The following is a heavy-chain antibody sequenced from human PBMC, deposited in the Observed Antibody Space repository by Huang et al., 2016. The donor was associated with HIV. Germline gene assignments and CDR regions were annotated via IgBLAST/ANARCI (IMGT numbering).Heavy chain of an antibody. CDR3: ARLSTTWYFDY. CDR1: GYSFTSYW. J-gene: IGHJ4*02. CDR2: IYAGDSDT. Sequence: EVQLVQSGAEVKKPGESRKISCKGSGYSFTSYWIGWVRQMPGKGLEGMGSIYAGDSDTTYSPSFQGQVTISADKSISTAYLQWSSLKASYTAMYYCARLSTTWYFDYWGQGTLVTVSS. D-gene: IGHD1-1*01. V-gene: IGHV5-51*01.